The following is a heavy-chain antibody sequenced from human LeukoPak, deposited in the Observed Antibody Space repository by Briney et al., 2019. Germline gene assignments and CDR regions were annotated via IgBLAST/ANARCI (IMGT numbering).Heavy chain of an antibody. J-gene: IGHJ4*02. V-gene: IGHV4-39*01. Sequence: SETLSLTCIVSGGSISGRSYYWGWIRQPPEKGLEWVGSIYHTGGITYYSPSLKSRVTMSVDTSKSQFSLKLSSVTAADTAVYYCARHTDSDYVWGFDFWGQGTLVTVSS. CDR1: GGSISGRSYY. D-gene: IGHD3-16*01. CDR3: ARHTDSDYVWGFDF. CDR2: IYHTGGIT.